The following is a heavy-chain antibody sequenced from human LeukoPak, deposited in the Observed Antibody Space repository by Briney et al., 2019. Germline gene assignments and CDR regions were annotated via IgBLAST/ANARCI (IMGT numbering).Heavy chain of an antibody. J-gene: IGHJ6*03. Sequence: GGSLRLSCAASGVAVSSSYMSWVRQAPGKGLEWVAVIWYGGSNKYYADSVKGRFTISRDNSKNTLYLQMNSLRAEDTAVYYCAKDQSIYYDSAYYYMDVWGKGTTVTVSS. CDR3: AKDQSIYYDSAYYYMDV. CDR2: IWYGGSNK. CDR1: GVAVSSSY. D-gene: IGHD3-16*01. V-gene: IGHV3-30*02.